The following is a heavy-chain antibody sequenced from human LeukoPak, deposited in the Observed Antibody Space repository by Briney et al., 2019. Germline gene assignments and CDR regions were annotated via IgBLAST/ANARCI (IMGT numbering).Heavy chain of an antibody. CDR1: GSTLRSYW. Sequence: GGSLRLFCAASGSTLRSYWMHWFRQAPGEGLVWVSRINSDGSITTYADSVEGRFTISRDNAKNTLYLQMNSLRVEDTAVYYCARVTASWHPYIDYWGQGTLVTVSS. D-gene: IGHD2-2*01. J-gene: IGHJ4*02. CDR3: ARVTASWHPYIDY. CDR2: INSDGSIT. V-gene: IGHV3-74*01.